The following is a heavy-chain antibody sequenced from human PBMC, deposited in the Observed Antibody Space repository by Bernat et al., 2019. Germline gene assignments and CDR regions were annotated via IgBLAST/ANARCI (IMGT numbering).Heavy chain of an antibody. Sequence: EVQLLESGGDLVQPGGSLRLSCAASGFTFSDQYMDWVRQAPGKGLEWVGRARNKARSYTTEYAASVKGRFTISRDDSKNSLYLQMNSLKTEDTAVYYCASGTFPSDYWGQGTLVTVSS. D-gene: IGHD1-26*01. CDR1: GFTFSDQY. V-gene: IGHV3-72*01. J-gene: IGHJ4*02. CDR2: ARNKARSYTT. CDR3: ASGTFPSDY.